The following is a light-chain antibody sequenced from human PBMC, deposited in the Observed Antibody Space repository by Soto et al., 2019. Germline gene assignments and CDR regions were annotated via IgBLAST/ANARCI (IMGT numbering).Light chain of an antibody. Sequence: DIQLTQSPSFLSASVGDRVTITCRASQGISSYLAWYQQKPGKAPKLLIYAASTSQSGVPSRFSGSGSGTEFTLTLSSLQPEDFATYYCQQLNSYPLTFGPGTKVDIK. V-gene: IGKV1-9*01. CDR2: AAS. CDR3: QQLNSYPLT. CDR1: QGISSY. J-gene: IGKJ3*01.